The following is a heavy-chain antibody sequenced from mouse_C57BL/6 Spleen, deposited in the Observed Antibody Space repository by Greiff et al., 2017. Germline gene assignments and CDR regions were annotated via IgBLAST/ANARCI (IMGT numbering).Heavy chain of an antibody. D-gene: IGHD1-3*01. CDR1: GFTFSSYA. Sequence: EVQVVESGEGLVKPGGSLKLSCAASGFTFSSYAMSWVRQTPEKRLEWVAYISSGGEYIYYADTVQGRFTISRANARNTLYLQMCSRKSAATAMYYCTRAQDSSDPGYFDYWGTGTTLTVSS. CDR2: ISSGGEYI. CDR3: TRAQDSSDPGYFDY. J-gene: IGHJ2*01. V-gene: IGHV5-9-1*02.